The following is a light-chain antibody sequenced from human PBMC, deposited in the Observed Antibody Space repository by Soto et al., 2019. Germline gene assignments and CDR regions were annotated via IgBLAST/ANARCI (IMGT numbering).Light chain of an antibody. CDR1: QNVTRNF. CDR3: QQYVSSFILT. J-gene: IGKJ2*01. V-gene: IGKV3-20*01. CDR2: VES. Sequence: EIVLTQSPGTLSLSPGERATLSCRASQNVTRNFLAWYQQRPGQAPSLLTNVESTRATGISDSFSGSGSGTDFTLTINRVGPEDFAVYYCQQYVSSFILTLGQGTKLEI.